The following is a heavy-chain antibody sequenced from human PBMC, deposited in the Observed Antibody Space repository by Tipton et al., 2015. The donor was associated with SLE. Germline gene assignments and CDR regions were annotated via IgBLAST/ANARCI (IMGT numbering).Heavy chain of an antibody. CDR1: GDSVSSNSAA. V-gene: IGHV6-1*01. CDR3: ARKGISGWDGWPFDI. Sequence: GLVKPSQTLSLTCAISGDSVSSNSAAWNWIRQSASRGLEWLGRTYYRSKWNNDYAVSVKSRVTISPDTSKNQFSLQLNSVTPEDTAVYYCARKGISGWDGWPFDIWGQGTMVTVSS. CDR2: TYYRSKWNN. J-gene: IGHJ3*02. D-gene: IGHD6-19*01.